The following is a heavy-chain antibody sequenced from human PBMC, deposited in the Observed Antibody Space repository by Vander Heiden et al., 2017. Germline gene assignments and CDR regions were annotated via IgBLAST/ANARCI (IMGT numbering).Heavy chain of an antibody. CDR1: GGSFSGHY. D-gene: IGHD6-19*01. Sequence: QVQLQQWGAGLLKPSGTLSLTCAVYGGSFSGHYWSRIRQPPGKGLEWIGEINHSGSTNYNPSLKSRVTISVDTSKNQFSLKLSSVTAADTAVYYCARVGAVAGLVNFDYWGQGTLVTVSS. CDR2: INHSGST. V-gene: IGHV4-34*01. J-gene: IGHJ4*02. CDR3: ARVGAVAGLVNFDY.